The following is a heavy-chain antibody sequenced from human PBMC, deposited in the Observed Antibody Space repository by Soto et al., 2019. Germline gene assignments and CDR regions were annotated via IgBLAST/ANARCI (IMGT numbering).Heavy chain of an antibody. CDR2: IYYSGST. Sequence: QVQLQESGPGLVKPSETLSLTCTVSGGSISSYYWSWIRQPPGKGLEWIGYIYYSGSTNYNPSLKSRVTISVDTTKNQFSLKLSSVTAADTDVYYCARLGLGVTAGFDYWGQGTLVTVSS. CDR1: GGSISSYY. D-gene: IGHD2-21*02. V-gene: IGHV4-59*08. CDR3: ARLGLGVTAGFDY. J-gene: IGHJ4*02.